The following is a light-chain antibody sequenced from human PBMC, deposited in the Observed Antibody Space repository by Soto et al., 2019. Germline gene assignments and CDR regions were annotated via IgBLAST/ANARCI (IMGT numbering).Light chain of an antibody. V-gene: IGKV1-27*01. CDR3: QQSYTTPVYS. CDR1: QDIANF. J-gene: IGKJ2*01. Sequence: ILMTQSPSSLSAFVGDRVTITCRASQDIANFLAWYQQKPGKVPKLLIYAASTLQSGVPSRFSGSGSGTDFTLTISNLQPEDFATYFCQQSYTTPVYSFGQGTKVDIK. CDR2: AAS.